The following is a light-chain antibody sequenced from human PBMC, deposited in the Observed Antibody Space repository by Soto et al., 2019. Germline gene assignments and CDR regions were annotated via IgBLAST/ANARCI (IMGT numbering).Light chain of an antibody. J-gene: IGLJ2*01. CDR3: QPWDSNNRLV. V-gene: IGLV3-1*01. CDR2: QDS. Sequence: SYELTQPPSVSVSPGQTASITCSGDKLGDKYACWCQQKPGQSPVLVIYQDSKRPSGIPARFSGSNSGNTATLTISGTQAMDEADSYCQPWDSNNRLVFGGGTKLTVL. CDR1: KLGDKY.